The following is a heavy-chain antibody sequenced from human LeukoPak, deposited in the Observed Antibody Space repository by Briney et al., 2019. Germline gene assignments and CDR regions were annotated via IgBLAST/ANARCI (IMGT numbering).Heavy chain of an antibody. D-gene: IGHD3-22*01. CDR2: IYTSGST. J-gene: IGHJ3*02. CDR1: DGSISSYY. CDR3: ARDQTYYDSSGYSLYAYDI. V-gene: IGHV4-4*07. Sequence: SETLSLTCTVPDGSISSYYWSWIRQPAGKGLEWIGRIYTSGSTNYNPSLKSRVTMSVDTSKNQFSLKLSSVTAAVTAVYYCARDQTYYDSSGYSLYAYDICGQGTMVTVSS.